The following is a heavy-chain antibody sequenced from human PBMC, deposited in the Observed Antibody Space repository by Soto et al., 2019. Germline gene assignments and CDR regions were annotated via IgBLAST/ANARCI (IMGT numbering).Heavy chain of an antibody. CDR3: AREKSLYDPRGAYWYFDL. V-gene: IGHV4-31*03. CDR1: GGSVNNGAYY. CDR2: IYYSGST. D-gene: IGHD3-22*01. J-gene: IGHJ2*01. Sequence: QMQLQESGPGLVKPSQTLSLTCIVSGGSVNNGAYYWTWIRQHPETGLEWIGQIYYSGSTYYNPSLKSRLIMSLDTSQNQFSLRLDSVTATDTAVYYCAREKSLYDPRGAYWYFDLWGRGTLVTVSS.